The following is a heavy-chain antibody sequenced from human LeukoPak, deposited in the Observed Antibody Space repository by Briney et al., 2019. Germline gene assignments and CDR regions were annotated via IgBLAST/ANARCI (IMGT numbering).Heavy chain of an antibody. CDR2: IIPILDTP. D-gene: IGHD2-2*01. CDR3: AREVWRYCSSTSYNEKKSDAFDI. CDR1: GGTFSSHG. V-gene: IGHV1-69*04. Sequence: GASVKVSCKASGGTFSSHGFTWVRQAPGQGLEWMGRIIPILDTPNYAQKFQGRLTITADKSTSTAYMELSSLRSEDTAVYYCAREVWRYCSSTSYNEKKSDAFDIWGQGTMVTVSS. J-gene: IGHJ3*02.